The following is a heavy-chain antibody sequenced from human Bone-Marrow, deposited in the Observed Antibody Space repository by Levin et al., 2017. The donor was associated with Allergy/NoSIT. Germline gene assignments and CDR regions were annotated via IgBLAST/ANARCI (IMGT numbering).Heavy chain of an antibody. CDR2: INPSGGST. D-gene: IGHD3-9*01. Sequence: ASVKVSCKASGYTFTSYYMHWVRQAPGQGLEWMGIINPSGGSTSYAQKFQGRVTMTRDTSTSTVYMELSSLRSEDTAVYYCARDGLVGLLRYFDWLRGADAFDIWGQGTMVTVSS. CDR1: GYTFTSYY. CDR3: ARDGLVGLLRYFDWLRGADAFDI. J-gene: IGHJ3*02. V-gene: IGHV1-46*01.